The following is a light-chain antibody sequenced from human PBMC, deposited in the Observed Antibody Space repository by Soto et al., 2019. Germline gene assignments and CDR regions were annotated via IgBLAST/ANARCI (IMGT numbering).Light chain of an antibody. CDR3: QSYDSSLNGVV. V-gene: IGLV1-40*01. J-gene: IGLJ2*01. CDR2: GNS. CDR1: SSNIGAGYD. Sequence: QPVLTQPPSVSGAPGQRVTISCTASSSNIGAGYDVHWYQQLPGTAPKLLIYGNSNRPSGVPDRFSGSKSGTSASLAITGLQAEDEADYYCQSYDSSLNGVVFGGGTKLTVL.